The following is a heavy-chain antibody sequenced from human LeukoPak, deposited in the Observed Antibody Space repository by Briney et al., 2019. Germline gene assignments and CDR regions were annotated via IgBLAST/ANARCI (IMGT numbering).Heavy chain of an antibody. CDR3: ARAVGTTLLFDS. J-gene: IGHJ4*02. D-gene: IGHD1-26*01. V-gene: IGHV3-53*01. CDR1: GFTFSTYS. CDR2: IYGGGST. Sequence: GGSLRLSCAASGFTFSTYSMNWVRQAPGKGLEWVSVIYGGGSTYYADSVKGRFTISRDNSKNTLYLQMNSLRAEDTAVYYCARAVGTTLLFDSWGQGTLVTVSS.